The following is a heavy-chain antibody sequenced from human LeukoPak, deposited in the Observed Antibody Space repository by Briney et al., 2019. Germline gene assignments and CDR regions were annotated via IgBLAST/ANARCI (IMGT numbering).Heavy chain of an antibody. CDR2: ITGSSATI. CDR1: GFTFSGYT. CDR3: VRGPSTGFDY. J-gene: IGHJ4*02. D-gene: IGHD2-2*01. Sequence: GGSLRLSCAASGFTFSGYTMMWVRQSPGKGLEWLSCITGSSATIYYADSVKGRFTISRDNAENSLFLQMNSLRGDDTAVYYCVRGPSTGFDYWGQGTLVTVSS. V-gene: IGHV3-48*01.